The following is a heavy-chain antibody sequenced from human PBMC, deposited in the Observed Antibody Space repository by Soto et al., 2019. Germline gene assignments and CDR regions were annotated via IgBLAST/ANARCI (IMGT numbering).Heavy chain of an antibody. CDR3: ARGRLSKYYDFWSGYYYYYGMDV. V-gene: IGHV1-69*05. D-gene: IGHD3-3*01. CDR1: GGTFSSYA. Sequence: SVKVSCKASGGTFSSYAISWVRQAPGQGLEWMGGIIPIFGTANYAQKFQGRVTMTRNTSISTAYMELSSLRSEDTAVYYCARGRLSKYYDFWSGYYYYYGMDVWGQGTTVTVSS. CDR2: IIPIFGTA. J-gene: IGHJ6*02.